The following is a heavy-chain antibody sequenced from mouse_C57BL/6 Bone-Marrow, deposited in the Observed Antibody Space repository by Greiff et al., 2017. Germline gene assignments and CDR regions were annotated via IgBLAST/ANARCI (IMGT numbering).Heavy chain of an antibody. V-gene: IGHV1-26*01. D-gene: IGHD2-2*01. J-gene: IGHJ3*01. Sequence: EVKLQQSGPELVKPGASVKISCKASGYTFTDYYMNWVKQSHGKSLEWIGDINPNNGGTSYNQKFKGKATLTVDKSSSTAYMELRSLTSEDSAVYYSARTWLRRGFAYWGQGTLVTVSA. CDR1: GYTFTDYY. CDR3: ARTWLRRGFAY. CDR2: INPNNGGT.